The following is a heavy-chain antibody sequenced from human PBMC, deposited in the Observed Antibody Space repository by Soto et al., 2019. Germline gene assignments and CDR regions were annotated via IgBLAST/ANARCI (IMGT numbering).Heavy chain of an antibody. CDR1: GGXINXXY. CDR2: VYHTGST. D-gene: IGHD3-22*01. CDR3: ARYSPPKEPYDSNPGWFDP. Sequence: SETXSLXXTVSGGXINXXYXXXXXXPPXXXXEWIGYVYHTGSTNYNPSLKSRVTISLDTSRNQFSLSLSSVTAADTAVYFCARYSPPKEPYDSNPGWFDPWGQGTLVTVSS. V-gene: IGHV4-59*01. J-gene: IGHJ5*02.